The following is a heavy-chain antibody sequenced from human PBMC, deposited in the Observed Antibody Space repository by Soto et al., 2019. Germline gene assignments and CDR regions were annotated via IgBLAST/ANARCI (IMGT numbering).Heavy chain of an antibody. CDR3: ARDKDWAFDY. CDR1: GFTFSSYS. Sequence: PGGSLRLSCVASGFTFSSYSMVWVRQAPGKGLEWIAYIFASSTTIHYADSVKGRFTVSRDNTQNSLFLLMNSLRAEDTAIYYCARDKDWAFDYWGQGTQVTVSS. CDR2: IFASSTTI. D-gene: IGHD3-9*01. J-gene: IGHJ4*02. V-gene: IGHV3-48*04.